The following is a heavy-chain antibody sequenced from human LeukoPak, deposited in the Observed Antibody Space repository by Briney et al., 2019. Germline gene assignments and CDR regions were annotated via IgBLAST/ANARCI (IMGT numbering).Heavy chain of an antibody. CDR3: AGGSVH. V-gene: IGHV4-34*01. CDR1: GFTVSSNS. D-gene: IGHD6-6*01. CDR2: INHSGST. J-gene: IGHJ4*02. Sequence: GSLRLSCTVSGFTVSSNSMSWLRQPPGKGLEWIGEINHSGSTNYNPSLKSRVTISVDTSKNQFSLKLSSVTAADTAVYYCAGGSVHWGQGTLGTVSA.